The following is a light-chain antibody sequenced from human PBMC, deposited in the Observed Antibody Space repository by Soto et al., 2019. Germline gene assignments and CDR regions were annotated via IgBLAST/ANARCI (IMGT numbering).Light chain of an antibody. J-gene: IGKJ1*01. CDR2: DAS. Sequence: DIQMTQSPSSLSASAGDRVTITCRASQSISNYFNWYQKKPGKAPKILIYDASNLETGVPSRFSGIASGTDFNLTISSLQTEDCATYEGQQSYSTTWTFGQGTKVDIK. CDR1: QSISNY. CDR3: QQSYSTTWT. V-gene: IGKV1-39*01.